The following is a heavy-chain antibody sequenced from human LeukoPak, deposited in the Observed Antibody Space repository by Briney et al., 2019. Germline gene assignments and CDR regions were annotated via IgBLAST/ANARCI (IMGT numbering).Heavy chain of an antibody. V-gene: IGHV4-59*01. CDR2: IYYSGST. Sequence: PSENLSLTCTVSGGSISGDYWSWIRQPPGKGLEWIGYIYYSGSTNYNPSLKSRVTISVDTSKNQFSLKLSSVTAADTAVYYCARAPGGSYYGMDVWGQGTTVTVSS. CDR3: ARAPGGSYYGMDV. CDR1: GGSISGDY. J-gene: IGHJ6*02.